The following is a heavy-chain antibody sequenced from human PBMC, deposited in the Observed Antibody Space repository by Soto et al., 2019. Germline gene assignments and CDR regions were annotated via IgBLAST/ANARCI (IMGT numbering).Heavy chain of an antibody. CDR1: GIPFSNYA. CDR2: INSDGSST. J-gene: IGHJ2*01. Sequence: HLGGSLRLSCAASGIPFSNYAMTWVRQAPGKGLVWVSRINSDGSSTSYADSVKGRFTISRDNAKNTLYLQMNSLRAEDTAVYYCARGGSLNWYFDLWGRGTLVTVSS. D-gene: IGHD1-26*01. V-gene: IGHV3-74*01. CDR3: ARGGSLNWYFDL.